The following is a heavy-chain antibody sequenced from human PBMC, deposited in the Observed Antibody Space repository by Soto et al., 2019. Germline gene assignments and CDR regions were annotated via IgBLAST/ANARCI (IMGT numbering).Heavy chain of an antibody. Sequence: GTSVKVSCKASGYSFTSYDINWVRQATGQGLEWMGWMNPNSGNTGYAQKFQGRVTMTRNTSISTAYMELNSLRVEDTAVYYCAKRIGAYWGQGTMVTVSS. CDR2: MNPNSGNT. CDR3: AKRIGAY. CDR1: GYSFTSYD. J-gene: IGHJ4*02. D-gene: IGHD3-16*01. V-gene: IGHV1-8*01.